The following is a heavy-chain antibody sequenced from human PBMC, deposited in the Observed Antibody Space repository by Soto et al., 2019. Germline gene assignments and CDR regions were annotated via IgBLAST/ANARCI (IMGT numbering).Heavy chain of an antibody. D-gene: IGHD3-16*01. J-gene: IGHJ4*02. CDR2: INHSGST. CDR3: ARGLGRLRWYFDD. CDR1: GGSFSGYY. Sequence: SETLSLTCAVYGGSFSGYYWSWIRQPPGKGLEWIGEINHSGSTNYNPSLKSRVTISVDTSKNQFSLKLSSVTAADTAVYYCARGLGRLRWYFDDWGQGTLVSVSS. V-gene: IGHV4-34*01.